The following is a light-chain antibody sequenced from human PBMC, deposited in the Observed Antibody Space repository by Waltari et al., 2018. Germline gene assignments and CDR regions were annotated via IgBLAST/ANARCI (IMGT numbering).Light chain of an antibody. J-gene: IGLJ2*01. CDR3: SSYTSSSTLV. V-gene: IGLV2-14*03. CDR1: SSDVGGYNH. Sequence: QSALTQPASVSGSPGQSITISRTGTSSDVGGYNHVSWYQQHPGKAPKLMIYDVINRPSGVSNRFSGSKSGNTASLTISGLQAEDEADYYCSSYTSSSTLVFGGGTKLTVL. CDR2: DVI.